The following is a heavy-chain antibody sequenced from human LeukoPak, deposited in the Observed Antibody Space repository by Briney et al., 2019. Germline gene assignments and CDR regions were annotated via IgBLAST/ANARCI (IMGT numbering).Heavy chain of an antibody. CDR2: IYYGGGT. V-gene: IGHV4-59*08. CDR1: GGSMSNYW. D-gene: IGHD2-2*02. J-gene: IGHJ5*02. CDR3: ARRLCSSLTCNIGPSGNWLDP. Sequence: PSETLSLTCTVSGGSMSNYWWNWIRQPPGKGLEWIGYIYYGGGTYYNPALNSRVTISIDTSKNQFSLKLNSVTAADTAVYYCARRLCSSLTCNIGPSGNWLDPWGQGTLVTVSS.